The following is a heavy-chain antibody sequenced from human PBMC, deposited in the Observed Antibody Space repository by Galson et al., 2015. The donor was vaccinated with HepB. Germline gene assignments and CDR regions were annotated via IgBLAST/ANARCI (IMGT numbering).Heavy chain of an antibody. V-gene: IGHV3-23*01. D-gene: IGHD6-13*01. CDR2: ISGSGGST. Sequence: SWVRQAPGKGLEWVSAISGSGGSTYYADSVKGRFTISRDNSKNTLYLQMNSLRAEDTAVYYCARTQPNFSSWYLFNAFDIWGQGTMVTVSS. J-gene: IGHJ3*02. CDR3: ARTQPNFSSWYLFNAFDI.